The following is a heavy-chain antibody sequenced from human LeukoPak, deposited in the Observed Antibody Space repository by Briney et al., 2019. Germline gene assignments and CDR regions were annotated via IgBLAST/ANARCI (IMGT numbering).Heavy chain of an antibody. Sequence: SETLSLTCTGSGGSISSYYWSWIRQPPGKGLEWIGYIYYSGSTNYNPSLKSRVTISVDTSKNQFSLKLSSVTAADTAVYYCARQKYCSGGSCYPPGYYGMDVWGQGTTVTVSS. D-gene: IGHD2-15*01. V-gene: IGHV4-59*08. CDR1: GGSISSYY. CDR3: ARQKYCSGGSCYPPGYYGMDV. J-gene: IGHJ6*02. CDR2: IYYSGST.